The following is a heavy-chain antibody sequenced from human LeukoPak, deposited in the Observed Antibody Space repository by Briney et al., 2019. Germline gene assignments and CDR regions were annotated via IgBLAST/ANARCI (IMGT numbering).Heavy chain of an antibody. D-gene: IGHD2-8*01. CDR1: GDSIRSASYY. CDR3: ARLMADPNAFDF. CDR2: TYYSGTI. V-gene: IGHV4-39*01. J-gene: IGHJ3*01. Sequence: SETLSLTCTVSGDSIRSASYYWAWIRQPPGKGLEWIGTTYYSGTISYNSSLKSRVTISVDTSKNQVSLTVTSVTAADTAMFYCARLMADPNAFDFWGQGTTVTVSS.